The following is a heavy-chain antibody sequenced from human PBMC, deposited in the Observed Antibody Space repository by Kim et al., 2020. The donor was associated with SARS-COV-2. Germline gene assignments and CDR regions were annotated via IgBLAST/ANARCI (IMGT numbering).Heavy chain of an antibody. CDR3: ARDVRGGDVADY. V-gene: IGHV7-4-1*02. J-gene: IGHJ4*02. D-gene: IGHD2-21*02. CDR1: GYTFTSYK. Sequence: ASVKVSCKTSGYTFTSYKMNWVRQAPEQGLEWMGWIDTNTGDPMYAQGFTGRFVFSLDTFVSTAYLQISSLKAEDTAVYYCARDVRGGDVADYWGQGTLV. CDR2: IDTNTGDP.